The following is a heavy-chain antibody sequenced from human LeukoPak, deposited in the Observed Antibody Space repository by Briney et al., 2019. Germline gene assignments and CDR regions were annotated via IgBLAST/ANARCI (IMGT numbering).Heavy chain of an antibody. V-gene: IGHV1-69*13. J-gene: IGHJ4*02. Sequence: ASVKVSCKASGGTFSSYAISWVRQAPGQGLEWTGGIIPIFGTANYAQKFQGRVTITADESTSTAYMELSSLRSEDTAVYYCARDMYSYTTYYFDYWGQGTLVTVSS. CDR2: IIPIFGTA. CDR1: GGTFSSYA. D-gene: IGHD5-18*01. CDR3: ARDMYSYTTYYFDY.